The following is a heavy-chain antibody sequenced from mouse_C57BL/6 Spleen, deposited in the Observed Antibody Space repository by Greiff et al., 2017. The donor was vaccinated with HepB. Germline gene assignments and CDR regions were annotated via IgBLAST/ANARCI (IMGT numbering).Heavy chain of an antibody. Sequence: EVKLMEPGGGLVKPGGSLKLSCAASGFTLSDYGMHWVRQAPEKGLEWVAYISSGSSTIYYADTVKGRFTISRDNAKNTLFLQMTSLRSEDTAMYYCARAGYYGSAMDYWGQGTSVTVSS. D-gene: IGHD2-3*01. CDR1: GFTLSDYG. CDR3: ARAGYYGSAMDY. V-gene: IGHV5-17*01. J-gene: IGHJ4*01. CDR2: ISSGSSTI.